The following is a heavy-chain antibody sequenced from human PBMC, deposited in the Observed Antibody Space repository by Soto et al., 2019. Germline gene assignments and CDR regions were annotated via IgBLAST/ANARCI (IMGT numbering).Heavy chain of an antibody. CDR1: GFTFTSYA. CDR3: VPRVVAPGDLV. J-gene: IGHJ4*02. V-gene: IGHV3-23*01. D-gene: IGHD3-10*01. Sequence: EVQLLESGGGLVQPGGSLRLSCEASGFTFTSYAMNWVRQAPGKGLEWVSSISGSGATTYYADSVKGRFTISRDNSIDTLYLQMNSLRAEDTAKYDGVPRVVAPGDLVGGQETLITVSS. CDR2: ISGSGATT.